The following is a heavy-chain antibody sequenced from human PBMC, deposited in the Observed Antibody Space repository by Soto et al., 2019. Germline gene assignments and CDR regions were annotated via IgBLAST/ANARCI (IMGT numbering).Heavy chain of an antibody. Sequence: WGSLRHSCAASGFSFSSYAMHWVRQDTGKGLEWVAVISYDGSNKYYADSVKGRFTISRDNSKNTPYLQMNSLRAEDTAVYYCAKSYGDYSYYFDYWGQGTLVTVSS. CDR2: ISYDGSNK. J-gene: IGHJ4*02. V-gene: IGHV3-30-3*01. CDR3: AKSYGDYSYYFDY. CDR1: GFSFSSYA. D-gene: IGHD4-17*01.